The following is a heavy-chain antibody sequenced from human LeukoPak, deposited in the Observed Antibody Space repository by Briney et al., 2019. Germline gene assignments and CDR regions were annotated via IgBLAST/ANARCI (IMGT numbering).Heavy chain of an antibody. J-gene: IGHJ4*02. V-gene: IGHV3-48*03. Sequence: GGSLRLSCAASGFTFSGYEMNWVRQAPGKGLEWVSCISTSGNTIYYADSLKGRFTVSRDNARNSLYLQVNSLRAEDTAIYYCARGGPGYSFDYWGQGTLVTVSS. CDR2: ISTSGNTI. CDR1: GFTFSGYE. D-gene: IGHD5-18*01. CDR3: ARGGPGYSFDY.